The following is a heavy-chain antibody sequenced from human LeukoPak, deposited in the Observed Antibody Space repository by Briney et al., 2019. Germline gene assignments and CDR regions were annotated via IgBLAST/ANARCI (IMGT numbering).Heavy chain of an antibody. V-gene: IGHV3-21*01. CDR3: ARVWGGSDAFDI. Sequence: GGSLRLSCAASGFTFSSYWMSWVRQAPGKGLEWVSSISSSSSYIYYADSVKGRFTISRDNAKNSLYLQMNSLRAEDTAVYYCARVWGGSDAFDIWGQGTMVTVSS. CDR2: ISSSSSYI. CDR1: GFTFSSYW. D-gene: IGHD3-16*01. J-gene: IGHJ3*02.